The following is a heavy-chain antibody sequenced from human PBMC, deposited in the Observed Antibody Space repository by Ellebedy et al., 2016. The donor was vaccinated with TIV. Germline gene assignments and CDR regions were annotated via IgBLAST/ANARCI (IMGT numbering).Heavy chain of an antibody. Sequence: GESLKISCAASGLTFSSHAMSWVRQAPGKGLEWVSSISGRSNYIFYADSVEGRFTVSRDNAKNTVYLQMNSLRAEDTAVYYCARPQFGYYDAFDIWGQGAPVTGSS. CDR3: ARPQFGYYDAFDI. D-gene: IGHD3-22*01. CDR2: ISGRSNYI. V-gene: IGHV3-21*06. J-gene: IGHJ3*02. CDR1: GLTFSSHA.